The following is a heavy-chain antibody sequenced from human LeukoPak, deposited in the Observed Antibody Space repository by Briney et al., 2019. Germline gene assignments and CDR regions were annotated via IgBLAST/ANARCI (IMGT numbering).Heavy chain of an antibody. CDR2: IYYTGST. CDR1: GVSIDSYF. J-gene: IGHJ4*02. CDR3: ACLTTVVTPHYLDY. D-gene: IGHD4-23*01. V-gene: IGHV4-59*08. Sequence: SETLSLTCTVSGVSIDSYFWSWIRRPPGKGLEWIGYIYYTGSTKYNPSLQSRVTISLDTSKNQFSLKLSSVTAADTAVYYCACLTTVVTPHYLDYWGQGNMVTVSS.